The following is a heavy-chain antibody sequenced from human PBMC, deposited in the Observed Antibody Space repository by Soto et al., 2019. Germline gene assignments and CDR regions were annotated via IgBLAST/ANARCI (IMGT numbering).Heavy chain of an antibody. CDR3: ARGRGAESYRAYDDY. CDR2: MNSKSGNT. V-gene: IGHV1-8*02. J-gene: IGHJ4*02. D-gene: IGHD3-10*01. Sequence: QVKLEQSGAEVKKPGASVKVSCTPSGYTFIDYDVNWVRQATGQGLEWKGWMNSKSGNTGYAQKFQGRVTMTRDTAIRTAYMELSSLRSEDTAVYYCARGRGAESYRAYDDYWGQGTLVPVSS. CDR1: GYTFIDYD.